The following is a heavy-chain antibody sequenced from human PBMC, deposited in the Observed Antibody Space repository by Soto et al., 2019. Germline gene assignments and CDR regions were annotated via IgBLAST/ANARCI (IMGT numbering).Heavy chain of an antibody. V-gene: IGHV3-74*03. CDR1: GFTFSSYW. D-gene: IGHD3-22*01. CDR2: IRSDGTNA. CDR3: VRGDGDYHDGNGYLGRH. Sequence: DVQLVESGGGLFQPGGSLRLSCAASGFTFSSYWMHWVRQAPGKGLVWVSRIRSDGTNAEYAGSVKGRFTISRDNAENTLYLQMSSLRVEDTAVYYCVRGDGDYHDGNGYLGRHWGQGTLVTVSS. J-gene: IGHJ4*02.